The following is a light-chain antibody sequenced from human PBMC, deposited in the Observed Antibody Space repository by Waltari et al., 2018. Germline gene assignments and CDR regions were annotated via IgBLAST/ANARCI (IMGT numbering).Light chain of an antibody. V-gene: IGLV3-1*01. CDR1: HLGEQY. CDR3: QAWDSTTVV. J-gene: IGLJ2*01. CDR2: KDT. Sequence: SYELTQPPSVSVSPGQTGRITCSGDHLGEQYVAWYQQKPGQSPTLVIYKDTKRPSGIPERFSGSNSGNTATLTISGTQSVDEADFYCQAWDSTTVVFGGGTKLTVL.